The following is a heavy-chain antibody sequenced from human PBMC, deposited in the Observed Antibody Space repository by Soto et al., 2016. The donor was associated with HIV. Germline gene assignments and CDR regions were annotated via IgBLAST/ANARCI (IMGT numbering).Heavy chain of an antibody. CDR2: ISGRGGST. Sequence: EVQLLESGGGLVQPGGSLRLSCAASGFTFSSYAMSWVRQAPGKGLEWVPTISGRGGSTYYADSVKGRFTISRDNSKNTLSLQMNSLRAEDTALYYCAKFTYYYGSGNSAGFDPWGQGTLVTVSS. D-gene: IGHD3-10*01. CDR1: GFTFSSYA. J-gene: IGHJ5*02. CDR3: AKFTYYYGSGNSAGFDP. V-gene: IGHV3-23*01.